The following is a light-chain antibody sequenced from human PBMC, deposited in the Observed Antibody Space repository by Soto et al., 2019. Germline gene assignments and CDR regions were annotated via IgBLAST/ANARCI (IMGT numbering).Light chain of an antibody. V-gene: IGKV1-5*01. Sequence: DSQMTQSRRTLSASVGGSFTITCRASQLISSWLAWYQQKQGKAPKLLIYAASSLQSGVPSRFSGSVYGTEFNLTISSLQTEEFATYYCQQLNSYPLTFGGGTKVDIK. J-gene: IGKJ4*01. CDR2: AAS. CDR1: QLISSW. CDR3: QQLNSYPLT.